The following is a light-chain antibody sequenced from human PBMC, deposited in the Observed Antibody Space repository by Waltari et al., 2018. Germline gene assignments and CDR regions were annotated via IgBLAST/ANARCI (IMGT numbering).Light chain of an antibody. V-gene: IGLV2-14*03. CDR3: CSYTNSGTRV. CDR1: SSDIGGYVY. CDR2: EVD. Sequence: QSPLTQPASVSASPGQSITISCPGTSSDIGGYVYAYWYQKPPGRAPKLIIYEVDKRPSGISSRFSGSKSGNTASLTISGLQPEDEADYYCCSYTNSGTRVFGTGTKVTVL. J-gene: IGLJ1*01.